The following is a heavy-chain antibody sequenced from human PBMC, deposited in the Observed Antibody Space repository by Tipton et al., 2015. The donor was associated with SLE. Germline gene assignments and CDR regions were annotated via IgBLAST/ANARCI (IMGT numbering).Heavy chain of an antibody. CDR1: GGSISSGGYS. J-gene: IGHJ3*02. CDR2: IYTSGST. CDR3: ARAGPGGSAFDI. D-gene: IGHD1-26*01. Sequence: TLSLTCAVSGGSISSGGYSWSWIRQPPGKGLEWIGYIYTSGSTNYNPSLKSRVTISVDTSKNQFSLKLGSVTAADTAVYYCARAGPGGSAFDIWGQGTMVTVSS. V-gene: IGHV4-30-2*01.